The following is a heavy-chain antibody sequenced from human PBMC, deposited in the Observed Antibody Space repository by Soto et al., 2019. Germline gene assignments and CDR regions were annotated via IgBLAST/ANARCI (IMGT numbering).Heavy chain of an antibody. D-gene: IGHD5-18*01. J-gene: IGHJ4*02. CDR2: IGSTSIYT. CDR1: GFTFSDFY. CDR3: AREGPSYGLDY. V-gene: IGHV3-11*06. Sequence: GSLRLSCAASGFTFSDFYMTWIRQAPGKGLEWISYIGSTSIYTNYAGSVKGRFTISRDDAKNSLYLQMNSLRAEDTAVYYCAREGPSYGLDYWGQGTLVTVSS.